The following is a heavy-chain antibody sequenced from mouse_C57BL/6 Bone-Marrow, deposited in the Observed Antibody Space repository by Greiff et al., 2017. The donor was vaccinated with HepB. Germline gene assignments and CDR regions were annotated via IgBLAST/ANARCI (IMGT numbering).Heavy chain of an antibody. CDR3: ARQGKNAY. J-gene: IGHJ3*01. Sequence: EVKLQESGGDLVKPGGSLKLSCAASGFTFSSYGMSWVRQTPDKRLEWVATISSGGSYTYYPDSVKGRFTISRDNAKNTLYLQMSSLKSEDTAMYYCARQGKNAYWGQGTLVTVAA. CDR2: ISSGGSYT. CDR1: GFTFSSYG. V-gene: IGHV5-6*01.